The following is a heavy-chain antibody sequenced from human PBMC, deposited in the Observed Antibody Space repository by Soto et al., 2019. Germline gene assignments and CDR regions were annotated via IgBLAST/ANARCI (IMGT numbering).Heavy chain of an antibody. J-gene: IGHJ4*02. CDR3: ARGEPHHYCHY. V-gene: IGHV3-66*01. Sequence: EVQLVESGGGLVQPGGSLRLSCAASGFTVSTNYMNWVRQAPGKGLEWVSVIYSGGSTYYAHSVKGRFTISRDNSKNTLFLQMNSLRVEDTAVYYCARGEPHHYCHYWGQGTLVTVYS. CDR2: IYSGGST. D-gene: IGHD3-16*01. CDR1: GFTVSTNY.